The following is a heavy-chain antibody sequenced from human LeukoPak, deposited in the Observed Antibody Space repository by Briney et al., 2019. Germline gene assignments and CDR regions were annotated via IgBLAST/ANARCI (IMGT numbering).Heavy chain of an antibody. Sequence: PSETLSLTCAVYGGSFSGYYWSWIRQPPGKGLEWIGEINHSGSTNYNPSLKSRVTISVDTSKNQFSLKLSSVTAADTAVYYCARAMGIAAAGLPNFDYWGKGTLVTVSS. CDR2: INHSGST. V-gene: IGHV4-34*01. CDR1: GGSFSGYY. D-gene: IGHD6-13*01. CDR3: ARAMGIAAAGLPNFDY. J-gene: IGHJ4*02.